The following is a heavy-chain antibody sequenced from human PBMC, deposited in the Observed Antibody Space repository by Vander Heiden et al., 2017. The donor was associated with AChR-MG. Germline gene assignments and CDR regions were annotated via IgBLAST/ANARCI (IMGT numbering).Heavy chain of an antibody. CDR2: ISWNSGSI. CDR1: GFTFDDYA. CDR3: AKDLDILTGYYTSGAFDI. D-gene: IGHD3-9*01. J-gene: IGHJ3*02. Sequence: EVQLVESGGGLVQPGRSLRLSRAASGFTFDDYAVHGVRQAPGKGLEWVSGISWNSGSIGYADSVKGRFTISRDNAKNSLYLQMNSLRAEDTALYYCAKDLDILTGYYTSGAFDIWGQGTMVTVSS. V-gene: IGHV3-9*01.